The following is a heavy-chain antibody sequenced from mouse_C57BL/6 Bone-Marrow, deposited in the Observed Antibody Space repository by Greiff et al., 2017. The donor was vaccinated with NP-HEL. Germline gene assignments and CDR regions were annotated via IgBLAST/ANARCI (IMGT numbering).Heavy chain of an antibody. CDR1: GFTFSSYA. CDR2: ISSGGDYI. V-gene: IGHV5-9-1*02. J-gene: IGHJ3*01. D-gene: IGHD4-1*01. Sequence: EVKLEESGEGLVKPGGSLKLSCAASGFTFSSYAMSWVRQTPEKRLEWVAYISSGGDYIYYADTVKGRFTISRDNARNTLYLQMSSLKSEDTAMYYCTRDLGERAWFAYWGQGTLVTVSA. CDR3: TRDLGERAWFAY.